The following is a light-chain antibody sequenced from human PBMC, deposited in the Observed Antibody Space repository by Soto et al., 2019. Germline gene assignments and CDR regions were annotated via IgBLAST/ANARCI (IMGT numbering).Light chain of an antibody. V-gene: IGKV3-20*01. CDR3: QQDGAPPTT. J-gene: IGKJ4*01. CDR2: GVS. Sequence: EIVLTQSPGTLSLSPGERATLSCRASQSVWSNFFAWYQQKPGQAPRLLIYGVSSRATDIPDRFSGGGSGTDFTLTISRLEPEDFAVYFCQQDGAPPTTFGGGTKVEIK. CDR1: QSVWSNF.